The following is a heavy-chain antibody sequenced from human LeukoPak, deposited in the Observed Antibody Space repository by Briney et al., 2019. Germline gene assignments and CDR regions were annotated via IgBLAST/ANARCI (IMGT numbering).Heavy chain of an antibody. Sequence: ASVKVSCKASGYTFTSYDINWVRQATGQGLEWMGWMNPNSGNTGYAQEFQGRVTMTRNTSISTAYMELSSLRSEDTAVYYCARQQWLVKSYNWFDPWGQGTLVTVSS. CDR1: GYTFTSYD. CDR2: MNPNSGNT. CDR3: ARQQWLVKSYNWFDP. V-gene: IGHV1-8*01. J-gene: IGHJ5*02. D-gene: IGHD6-19*01.